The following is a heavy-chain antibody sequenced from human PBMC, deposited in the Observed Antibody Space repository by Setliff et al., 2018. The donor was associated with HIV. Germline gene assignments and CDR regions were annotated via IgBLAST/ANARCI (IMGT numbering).Heavy chain of an antibody. CDR2: IYSSGST. D-gene: IGHD1-26*01. J-gene: IGHJ3*01. CDR3: ARTEWELHRVNDAFDV. CDR1: GDSITSVTYY. Sequence: SETLSLPCTVSGDSITSVTYYWSWIRQPAGKGLDWIGRIYSSGSTSYNPSLKRRVTISIDTSKNQFSLTLTSVTAADTAVYYCARTEWELHRVNDAFDVWGQGTMVTVSS. V-gene: IGHV4-61*02.